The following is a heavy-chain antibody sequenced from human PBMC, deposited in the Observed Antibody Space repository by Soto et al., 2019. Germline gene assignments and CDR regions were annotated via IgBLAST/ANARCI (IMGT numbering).Heavy chain of an antibody. CDR1: GFTFSSYG. J-gene: IGHJ3*02. CDR3: ARDGYCSSTSCSTGAFDI. Sequence: GGSLRLSCAASGFTFSSYGMHWVRQAPGNGLEWVAVIWYDGSNKYYADSVKGRFTISRDNSKNTLYLQMNSLRAEDTAVYYCARDGYCSSTSCSTGAFDIWGQGTMVTVSS. CDR2: IWYDGSNK. V-gene: IGHV3-33*01. D-gene: IGHD2-2*03.